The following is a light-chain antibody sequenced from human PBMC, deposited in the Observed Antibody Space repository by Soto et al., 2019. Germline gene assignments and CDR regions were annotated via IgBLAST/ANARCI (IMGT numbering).Light chain of an antibody. V-gene: IGKV1-33*01. J-gene: IGKJ2*01. CDR3: QHYHNLPMYT. CDR1: LDIDNY. Sequence: DIQMTQSPSSLSASVGDRVTITCQVSLDIDNYLNWYQQKPGEAPKLVIYDASILETGVPSRFSGSGSGTDFTFTISSLQPEDVATYYCQHYHNLPMYTFGQGTRLEIK. CDR2: DAS.